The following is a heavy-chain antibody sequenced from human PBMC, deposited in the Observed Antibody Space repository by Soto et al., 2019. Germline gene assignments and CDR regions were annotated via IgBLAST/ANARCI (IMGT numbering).Heavy chain of an antibody. J-gene: IGHJ6*02. CDR3: ASSSLYGMDV. Sequence: SETLSLTCTVSGGSISNYYWSWIRQPPGKGLEWIGYISYSGSTSFNPSLKSRVTISVDTSKNQFSLKLSSVTAADTAVYYCASSSLYGMDVWGQGTTVTVSS. CDR1: GGSISNYY. CDR2: ISYSGST. V-gene: IGHV4-59*01.